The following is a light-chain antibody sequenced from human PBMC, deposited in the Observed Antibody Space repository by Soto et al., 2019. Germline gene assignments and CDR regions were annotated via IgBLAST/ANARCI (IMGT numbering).Light chain of an antibody. V-gene: IGKV1-39*01. CDR3: QQSYSNPRT. CDR2: GVS. J-gene: IGKJ1*01. CDR1: QSVGTY. Sequence: DIQVTQSPSSLSASVGDRVTITCRASQSVGTYLNWYRHKPGKAPTLLIYGVSSLHSGVPSRFSGSGSETEFTLTISSLQPEDFATYYWQQSYSNPRTFGQGTKVEIK.